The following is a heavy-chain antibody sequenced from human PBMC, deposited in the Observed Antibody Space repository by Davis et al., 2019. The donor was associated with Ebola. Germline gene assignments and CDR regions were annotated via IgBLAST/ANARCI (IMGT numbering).Heavy chain of an antibody. Sequence: ASVKVSCKASGYTFTSYYMHWVRQAPGQGLEWMGIINPSGGSTSYAQKFQGRVTMTRDTSTSTAYMELRSLRSDDTAVYYCARGITMIVVPYYFDYWGQGTLVTVSS. CDR1: GYTFTSYY. CDR2: INPSGGST. J-gene: IGHJ4*02. D-gene: IGHD3-22*01. V-gene: IGHV1-46*01. CDR3: ARGITMIVVPYYFDY.